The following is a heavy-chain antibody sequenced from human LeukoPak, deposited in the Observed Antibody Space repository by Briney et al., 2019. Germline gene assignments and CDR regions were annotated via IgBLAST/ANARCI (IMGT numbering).Heavy chain of an antibody. CDR1: GGTFSSYT. J-gene: IGHJ4*02. Sequence: ASVKVSCKASGGTFSSYTISWVRQAPGQGLEWMGRIIPILGIANYAQKFQGRVPITADKSTSTAYMEPSSLRSEDTAVYYCARAPLYCSGGSCYGHYFDYWGQGTLVTVSS. CDR2: IIPILGIA. CDR3: ARAPLYCSGGSCYGHYFDY. D-gene: IGHD2-15*01. V-gene: IGHV1-69*02.